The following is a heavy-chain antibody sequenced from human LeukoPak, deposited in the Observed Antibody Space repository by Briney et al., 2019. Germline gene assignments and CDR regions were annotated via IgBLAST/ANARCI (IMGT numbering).Heavy chain of an antibody. CDR2: INPNSGGT. CDR3: ARDAVVAATLFDY. J-gene: IGHJ4*02. CDR1: GYTFTGYY. D-gene: IGHD2-15*01. V-gene: IGHV1-2*02. Sequence: ASVKVSFKASGYTFTGYYMHWVRQAPGQGLEWMGWINPNSGGTNYAQKFQGRVTMTRDTSISTAYMELSRLRSDDTAVYYCARDAVVAATLFDYWGQGTLVTVSS.